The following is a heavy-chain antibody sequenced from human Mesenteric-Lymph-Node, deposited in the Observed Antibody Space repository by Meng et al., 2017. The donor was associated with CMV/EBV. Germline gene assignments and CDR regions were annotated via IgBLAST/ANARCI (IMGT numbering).Heavy chain of an antibody. CDR3: AREGGDIVLMVYATGYYYYGMDV. D-gene: IGHD2-8*01. V-gene: IGHV3-21*01. CDR1: GFTFSSYS. Sequence: GESLKISCAASGFTFSSYSMNWVRQAPGKGLEWVSSISSSSSYIYYADSVKGRFTISRDNAKNSLYLQMNSLRAEDTAVYYCAREGGDIVLMVYATGYYYYGMDVWGQGTTVTVSS. CDR2: ISSSSSYI. J-gene: IGHJ6*02.